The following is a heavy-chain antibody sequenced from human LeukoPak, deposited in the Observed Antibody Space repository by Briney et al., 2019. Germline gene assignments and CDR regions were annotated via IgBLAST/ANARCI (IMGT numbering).Heavy chain of an antibody. V-gene: IGHV3-33*01. J-gene: IGHJ6*02. D-gene: IGHD6-13*01. CDR2: IWYDGSNK. CDR3: ARDDGSSWYSRGYYYYYGMDV. Sequence: PGGSLRLSCAASGFTFSSYGMHWVRQAPGKGLEWVAVIWYDGSNKYYADSVKGRFTISRDNSKNTLYLQMNSLRAEDTAVYYCARDDGSSWYSRGYYYYYGMDVWGQGTTVTVSS. CDR1: GFTFSSYG.